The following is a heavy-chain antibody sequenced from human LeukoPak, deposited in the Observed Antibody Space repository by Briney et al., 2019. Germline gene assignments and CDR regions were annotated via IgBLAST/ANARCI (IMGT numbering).Heavy chain of an antibody. CDR1: GFTFSSYW. V-gene: IGHV3-74*01. J-gene: IGHJ4*02. CDR2: ISTDASST. Sequence: PGGSLRLSCAGSGFTFSSYWMHWVRQAPGKGLVWVSRISTDASSTTYADSVKGRFTISRDSSKNTLFLQMNRLRPEDAAVYYCAKAPVTTCRGAYCYPFDYWGQGTLVTVSS. CDR3: AKAPVTTCRGAYCYPFDY. D-gene: IGHD2-21*01.